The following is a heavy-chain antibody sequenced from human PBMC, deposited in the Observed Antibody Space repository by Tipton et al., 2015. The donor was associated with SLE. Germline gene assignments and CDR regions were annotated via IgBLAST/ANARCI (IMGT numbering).Heavy chain of an antibody. CDR3: ARAPEDCGRDCFHFDS. Sequence: TLSLTCTVSGASISSSANDWGWIRQPPGKALEWIGSIYNSENTHYNPSLKSRVTISVDTSKNQVSLRLTSVTAADTALYYCARAPEDCGRDCFHFDSWGQGTLVSVSS. CDR1: GASISSSAND. CDR2: IYNSENT. J-gene: IGHJ4*02. V-gene: IGHV4-39*07. D-gene: IGHD2-21*01.